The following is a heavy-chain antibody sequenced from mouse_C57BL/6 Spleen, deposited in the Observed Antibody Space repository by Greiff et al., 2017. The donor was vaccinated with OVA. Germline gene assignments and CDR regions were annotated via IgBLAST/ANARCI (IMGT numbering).Heavy chain of an antibody. CDR3: ARSDYGSSYGGYAMDY. CDR2: IYPGSGST. CDR1: GYTFTSYW. V-gene: IGHV1-55*01. D-gene: IGHD1-1*01. Sequence: QVQLQQPGAELVKPGASVKMSCKASGYTFTSYWITWVKQRPGQGLEWIGDIYPGSGSTNYNEKFKSKATLTVDTSSSTAYMQLSSLTSEDAAVYYGARSDYGSSYGGYAMDYWGQGTSVTVSS. J-gene: IGHJ4*01.